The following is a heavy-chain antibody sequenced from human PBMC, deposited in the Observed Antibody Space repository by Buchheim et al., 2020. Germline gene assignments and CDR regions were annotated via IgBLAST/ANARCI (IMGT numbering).Heavy chain of an antibody. CDR3: ARGAYCSGGSCYSRWFDP. D-gene: IGHD2-15*01. CDR2: IIPILGIA. CDR1: GGTFSSYA. J-gene: IGHJ5*02. Sequence: QVRLVQSGAEVKKPGSSVKVSCKASGGTFSSYAISWVRQAPGQGLEWMGRIIPILGIANYAQKFQGRVTITADKSTSTAHMELSGLRSEDTAVYYCARGAYCSGGSCYSRWFDPWGQGTL. V-gene: IGHV1-69*04.